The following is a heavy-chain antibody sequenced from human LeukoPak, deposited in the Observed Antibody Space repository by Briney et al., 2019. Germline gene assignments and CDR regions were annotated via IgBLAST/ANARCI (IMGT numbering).Heavy chain of an antibody. V-gene: IGHV4-34*01. J-gene: IGHJ4*02. CDR1: GGSFSGYY. CDR3: ARRGVYYDSSGYHYYFDY. Sequence: SETLSLTCAVYGGSFSGYYWSWIRQPPGKGLEWIGEINHSGSTNYNPSLKSRVTISLDTSKNQFSLKLSSVTAADTAVYYCARRGVYYDSSGYHYYFDYWGQGPWSPSPQ. D-gene: IGHD3-22*01. CDR2: INHSGST.